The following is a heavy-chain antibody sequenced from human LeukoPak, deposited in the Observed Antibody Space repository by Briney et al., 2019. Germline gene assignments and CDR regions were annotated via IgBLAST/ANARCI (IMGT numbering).Heavy chain of an antibody. CDR1: GGSFSGYY. CDR3: ARGPAAMGH. D-gene: IGHD2-2*01. Sequence: SETLSLTCAVYGGSFSGYYWSWIRQPPGKGLEWIGEINHSGSTNYNPSLKSRVTISVDTSKNQFSLKLSSVTAADTAVYYCARGPAAMGHWGQGTLVTVSS. V-gene: IGHV4-34*01. J-gene: IGHJ4*02. CDR2: INHSGST.